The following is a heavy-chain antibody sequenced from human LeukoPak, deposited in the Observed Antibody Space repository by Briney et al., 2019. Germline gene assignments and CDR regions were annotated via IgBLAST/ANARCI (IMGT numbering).Heavy chain of an antibody. CDR1: GGAFDNYA. D-gene: IGHD6-6*01. V-gene: IGHV1-69*04. Sequence: ASVKVSCKTSGGAFDNYAISWVRQAPGRGLEWMGRIVPILGLSSYAQNFQGRVTMTRNTSISTAYMELSSLRSEDTAVYYCARGSAPSSSSEGDSWFDPWGQGNLVTVSS. J-gene: IGHJ5*02. CDR3: ARGSAPSSSSEGDSWFDP. CDR2: IVPILGLS.